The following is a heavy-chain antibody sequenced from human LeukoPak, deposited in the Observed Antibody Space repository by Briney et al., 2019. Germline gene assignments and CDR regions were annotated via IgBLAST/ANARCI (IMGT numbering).Heavy chain of an antibody. CDR3: ARSRYCTNGICSYFDY. CDR1: GFTLSNYW. CDR2: IKQDGSED. V-gene: IGHV3-7*03. D-gene: IGHD2-8*01. Sequence: GGSLRLSCAASGFTLSNYWMSWVRQASGKGLDWVANIKQDGSEDYYVDSVKGRFTISRGNAKNSLYLQMNSLRAEDTAVYYCARSRYCTNGICSYFDYWGQGTLVTVSS. J-gene: IGHJ4*02.